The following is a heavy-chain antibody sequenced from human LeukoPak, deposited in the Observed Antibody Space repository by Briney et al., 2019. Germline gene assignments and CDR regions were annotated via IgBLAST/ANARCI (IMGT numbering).Heavy chain of an antibody. CDR3: ARHRGDYDY. Sequence: GSLRLSCAASGFTFRSYGMSWIRQPPGKGLEWIGEINHSGSTNYNPSLKSRVTISVDTSKNQFSLKLSSVTAADTAVYYCARHRGDYDYWGQGTLVTVSS. CDR1: GFTFRSYG. CDR2: INHSGST. V-gene: IGHV4-34*01. D-gene: IGHD4-17*01. J-gene: IGHJ4*02.